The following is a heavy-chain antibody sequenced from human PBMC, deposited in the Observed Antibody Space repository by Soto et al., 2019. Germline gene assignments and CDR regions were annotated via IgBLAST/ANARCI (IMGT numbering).Heavy chain of an antibody. V-gene: IGHV3-9*01. CDR1: GFTFDDYA. J-gene: IGHJ6*02. Sequence: LRLSCAASGFTFDDYAMHWVRQAPGKGLEWVSGISWNSGSIGYADSVKGRFTISRDNAKNSLYLQMNSLRAEDTALYYCAKGRGTAMVYGMDVWGQGTTVTVS. CDR2: ISWNSGSI. D-gene: IGHD5-18*01. CDR3: AKGRGTAMVYGMDV.